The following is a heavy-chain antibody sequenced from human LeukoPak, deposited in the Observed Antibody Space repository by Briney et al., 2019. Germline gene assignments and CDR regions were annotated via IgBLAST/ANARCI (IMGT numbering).Heavy chain of an antibody. V-gene: IGHV3-30-3*01. CDR1: GFTFSSYA. J-gene: IGHJ4*02. D-gene: IGHD6-19*01. CDR3: AREQWLVLRLFDY. Sequence: GGSLRLSCAASGFTFSSYAMHWVRQAPGKGLEWVAVISYDGSNKYYADSVKGRFTISRDNSKNTLHLQMNSLRAEDTAVYYCAREQWLVLRLFDYWGQGTLVTVSS. CDR2: ISYDGSNK.